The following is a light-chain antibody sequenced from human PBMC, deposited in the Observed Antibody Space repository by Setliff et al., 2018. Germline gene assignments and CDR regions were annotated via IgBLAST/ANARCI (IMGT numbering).Light chain of an antibody. V-gene: IGLV2-14*01. CDR2: DVS. Sequence: QSVLTQPASVSGSPGQSITISCTGTSSDVGGYNYVSWYQQHPGKAPKLMIYDVSKRPSGVSNRFSGSKSGNTASLTISGLQAEDEADYYCSSYTSSSTVVFRGGTKVTVL. CDR3: SSYTSSSTVV. CDR1: SSDVGGYNY. J-gene: IGLJ2*01.